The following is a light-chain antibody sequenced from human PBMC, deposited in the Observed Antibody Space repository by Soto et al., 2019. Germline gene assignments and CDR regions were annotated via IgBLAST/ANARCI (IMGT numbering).Light chain of an antibody. Sequence: QSVLTQPPSVSGAPGQRVSISCTGSTSNIGAPYDVHWYQHLPGTAPKLLIYGDNNRPSGVPDRFSGSKSGTSASLAITRLQAEDEADYYCSLYTSSSTLYVFGTGTKLTVL. CDR3: SLYTSSSTLYV. CDR1: TSNIGAPYD. CDR2: GDN. J-gene: IGLJ1*01. V-gene: IGLV1-40*01.